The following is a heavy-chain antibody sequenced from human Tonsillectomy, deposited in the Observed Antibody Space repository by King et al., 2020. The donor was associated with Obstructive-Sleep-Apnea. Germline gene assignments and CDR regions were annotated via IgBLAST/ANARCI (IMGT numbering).Heavy chain of an antibody. CDR1: GFTFSSYA. D-gene: IGHD3-22*01. CDR3: AKDITRIHFYYDSSGYYYPFDY. J-gene: IGHJ4*02. Sequence: VQLVESGGGLVQPGGSLRLSCAASGFTFSSYAMSWVRQAPGKGLEWVSAISGGGGSAYYADSVKGRFTISRDNPKNTLYLQMNSLRAEDTAVYYCAKDITRIHFYYDSSGYYYPFDYWGQGTLVTVSS. V-gene: IGHV3-23*04. CDR2: ISGGGGSA.